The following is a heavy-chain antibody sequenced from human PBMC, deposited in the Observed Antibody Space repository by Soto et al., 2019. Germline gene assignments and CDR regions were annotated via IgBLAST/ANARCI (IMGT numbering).Heavy chain of an antibody. CDR3: ARPGAVVPDAIDYGMDV. CDR2: IIPIFGTA. CDR1: GGTFSSYA. J-gene: IGHJ6*02. Sequence: GASVKVSCKASGGTFSSYATSWVRQAPGQGLEWMGGIIPIFGTANYAQKFQGRVTITADESTSTAYMELSSLRSEDTAVYYCARPGAVVPDAIDYGMDVWGQGTTVTVSS. V-gene: IGHV1-69*13. D-gene: IGHD2-2*01.